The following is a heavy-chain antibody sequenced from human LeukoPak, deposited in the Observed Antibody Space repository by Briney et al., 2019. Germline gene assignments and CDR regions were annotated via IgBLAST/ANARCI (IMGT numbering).Heavy chain of an antibody. Sequence: PSESLSLTCTVSGGSISSYYWSWIRQPPGKGLEWIGYIYYSGSTNYNPSLKSRVTISVDTSKNQFSLKLSSVTAADTAVYYCAREMVRGWVDYWGQGTLVTVSS. V-gene: IGHV4-59*12. CDR2: IYYSGST. CDR1: GGSISSYY. D-gene: IGHD3-10*01. J-gene: IGHJ4*02. CDR3: AREMVRGWVDY.